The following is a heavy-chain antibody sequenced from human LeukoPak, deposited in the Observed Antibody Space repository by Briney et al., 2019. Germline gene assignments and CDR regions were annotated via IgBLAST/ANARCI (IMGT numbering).Heavy chain of an antibody. CDR3: ARHDYVWGSYRLGGYFDY. CDR2: INHSGST. Sequence: SETLSLTCAVYGGSFSGYYWSWIRQPPGKGPEWIGEINHSGSTNYNPSLKSRVTISVDTSKNQFSLKLSSVTAADTAVYYCARHDYVWGSYRLGGYFDYWGQGTLVTVSS. V-gene: IGHV4-34*01. CDR1: GGSFSGYY. D-gene: IGHD3-16*02. J-gene: IGHJ4*02.